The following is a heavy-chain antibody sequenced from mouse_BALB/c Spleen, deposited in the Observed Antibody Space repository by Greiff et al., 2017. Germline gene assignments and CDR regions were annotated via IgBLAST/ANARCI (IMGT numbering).Heavy chain of an antibody. CDR3: AREPYYYGSSYQTRYFDV. Sequence: EVQRVESGPGLVKPSQSLSLTCSVTGYSITSGYYWNWIRQFPGNKLEWMGYISYDGSNNYNPSLKNRISITRDTSKNQFFLKLNSVTTEDTATYYCAREPYYYGSSYQTRYFDVWGAGTTVTVSS. CDR2: ISYDGSN. D-gene: IGHD1-1*01. V-gene: IGHV3-6*02. J-gene: IGHJ1*01. CDR1: GYSITSGYY.